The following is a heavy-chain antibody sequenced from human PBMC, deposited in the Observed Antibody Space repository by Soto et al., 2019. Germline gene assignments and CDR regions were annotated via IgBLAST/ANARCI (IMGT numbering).Heavy chain of an antibody. CDR2: ISSSSSTI. Sequence: PGGSLRLSCAASGFTLSNHGMNWVRQAPGKGLEWVSYISSSSSTIYYADSVKGRITISRDNAKNSLYLQMNSLRAEDTAVYYCGSGEYYFDYWGQGTLVTVSS. CDR1: GFTLSNHG. J-gene: IGHJ4*02. CDR3: GSGEYYFDY. D-gene: IGHD3-10*01. V-gene: IGHV3-48*01.